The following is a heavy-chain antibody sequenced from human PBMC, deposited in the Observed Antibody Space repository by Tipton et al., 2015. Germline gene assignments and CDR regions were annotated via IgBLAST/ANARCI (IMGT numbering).Heavy chain of an antibody. J-gene: IGHJ3*02. V-gene: IGHV4-38-2*01. CDR1: GYFISSGHF. CDR2: IDHNGGT. CDR3: ARAESHGFKM. Sequence: GLVKPSETLSLTCGVSGYFISSGHFWGWIRQPPGKGLEWIGSIDHNGGTYYIPSLKSRVTISVDTSKNQFSLKLTSVTAADTAVYYCARAESHGFKMCGQGTMVTVSS.